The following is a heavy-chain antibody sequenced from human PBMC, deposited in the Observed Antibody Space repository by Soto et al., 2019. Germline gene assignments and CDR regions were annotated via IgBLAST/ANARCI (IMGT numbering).Heavy chain of an antibody. J-gene: IGHJ6*02. CDR3: ARDQSSGWIQYYYGMDV. D-gene: IGHD6-19*01. V-gene: IGHV1-46*01. CDR2: INPSGGST. Sequence: ASVKVSCKASGYTFTSYYMHWVRQAPGQGLEWMGIINPSGGSTSYAQKFQGRVTMTRDTSTSTVYMELSSLRSEDTAVYYCARDQSSGWIQYYYGMDVWGQGTTVTVSS. CDR1: GYTFTSYY.